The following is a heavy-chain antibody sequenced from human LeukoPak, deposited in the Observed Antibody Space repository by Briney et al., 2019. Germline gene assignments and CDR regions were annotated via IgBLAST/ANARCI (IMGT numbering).Heavy chain of an antibody. CDR1: GGSISSSSYS. V-gene: IGHV4-39*07. J-gene: IGHJ4*02. D-gene: IGHD2-8*01. Sequence: SETLSLTCTVSGGSISSSSYSWGWVRQPPGKGLEWIGSIYYSGRTYYNPSLRSRVTISVDTSKNQFSLKLSSVTAADTAVYYCASQYCTNGVCYLNYWGQGTLVTVSS. CDR2: IYYSGRT. CDR3: ASQYCTNGVCYLNY.